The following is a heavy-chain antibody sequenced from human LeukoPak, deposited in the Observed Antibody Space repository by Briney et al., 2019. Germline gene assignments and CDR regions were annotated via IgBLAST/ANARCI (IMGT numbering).Heavy chain of an antibody. V-gene: IGHV3-30*03. CDR3: ARDPYYYGSGSKYYYYGMDV. CDR1: GFTFNSYG. CDR2: ISYDGSDK. J-gene: IGHJ6*02. D-gene: IGHD3-10*01. Sequence: GGSLRLSCAASGFTFNSYGMHWVRQAPGMGLEWVTGISYDGSDKYYADSVKGRFTISRDNSKNTLYLQMNSLRAEDTAVSYCARDPYYYGSGSKYYYYGMDVWGQGTTVTVSS.